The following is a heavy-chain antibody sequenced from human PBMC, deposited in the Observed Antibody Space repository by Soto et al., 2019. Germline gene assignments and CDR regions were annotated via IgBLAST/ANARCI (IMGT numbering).Heavy chain of an antibody. CDR1: GFTFDDYA. D-gene: IGHD2-2*01. CDR2: STWNSGSI. V-gene: IGHV3-9*01. J-gene: IGHJ5*01. Sequence: EVQLVESGGGLIQPGRSLRLSCAASGFTFDDYAMHWVRQAPGKGLEWVSCSTWNSGSIDYADSVKGRFTISRDNAKKSLYLQMNSLRPEDKDLYYCAQDGGYRCSRTSCPRLYNWFDSWGQGTLVTVSS. CDR3: AQDGGYRCSRTSCPRLYNWFDS.